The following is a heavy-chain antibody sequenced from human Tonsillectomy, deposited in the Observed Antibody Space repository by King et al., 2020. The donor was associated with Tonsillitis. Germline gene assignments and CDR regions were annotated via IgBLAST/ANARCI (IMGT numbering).Heavy chain of an antibody. J-gene: IGHJ4*02. CDR1: GGSISSYY. CDR3: ARTNPYCGGDCYDFDY. D-gene: IGHD2-21*02. Sequence: QLQESGPGLVKPSETLSLTCTVPGGSISSYYWSWIRQPPGKGLEWIGYIYNSGSTNYNPSLKSRVTISVDTSKYQFSLRLSSVTAADTAVYYCARTNPYCGGDCYDFDYWGQGTLVTVSS. V-gene: IGHV4-59*01. CDR2: IYNSGST.